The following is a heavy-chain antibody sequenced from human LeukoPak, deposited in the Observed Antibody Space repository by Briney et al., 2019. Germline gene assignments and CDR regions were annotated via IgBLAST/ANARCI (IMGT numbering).Heavy chain of an antibody. CDR3: AKTYYSSRAHYYYYYYMDV. CDR1: GFTVSSNY. J-gene: IGHJ6*03. CDR2: IYSGGST. Sequence: PGGSLRLSCAASGFTVSSNYMSWVRQAPGKGLEWVSVIYSGGSTYYADSVKGRFTISRDNSKNTLYLQMNSLRAEDTAVYYCAKTYYSSRAHYYYYYYMDVWGKGTTVTISS. V-gene: IGHV3-66*01. D-gene: IGHD3-10*01.